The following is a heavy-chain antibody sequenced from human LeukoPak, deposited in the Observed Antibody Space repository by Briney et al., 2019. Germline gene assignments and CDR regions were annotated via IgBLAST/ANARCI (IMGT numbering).Heavy chain of an antibody. CDR2: IYPGDSDT. CDR3: ARWGHYDSSGYYPNLDY. CDR1: GYSFTSYW. J-gene: IGHJ4*02. Sequence: GESLKISCKGSGYSFTSYWIGWVRRMPGKGLEWMGIIYPGDSDTRYSPSFQGQVTISADKSISTAYLQWSSLKASDTAMYYCARWGHYDSSGYYPNLDYWGQGTLVTVSS. D-gene: IGHD3-22*01. V-gene: IGHV5-51*01.